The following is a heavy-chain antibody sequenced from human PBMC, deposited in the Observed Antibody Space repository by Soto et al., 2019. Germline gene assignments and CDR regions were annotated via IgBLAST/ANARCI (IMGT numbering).Heavy chain of an antibody. CDR1: GYTFTNYW. V-gene: IGHV5-51*01. J-gene: IGHJ6*02. CDR2: IYPGDSDT. D-gene: IGHD3-16*02. CDR3: EASIVYYGMDV. Sequence: GEPLKISCKGSGYTFTNYWIGWVRQMPGKGLEWMGIIYPGDSDTKYNPSVQGQVTISSDKSITTTYLQWSSLKASDTAIYYCEASIVYYGMDVWGQGTTVTVSS.